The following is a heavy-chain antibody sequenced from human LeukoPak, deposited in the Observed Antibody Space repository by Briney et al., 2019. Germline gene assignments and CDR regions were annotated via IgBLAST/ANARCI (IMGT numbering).Heavy chain of an antibody. CDR1: GGSISGYY. D-gene: IGHD6-13*01. Sequence: SETLSLTCTVSGGSISGYYWSWIRQPPGKGLEWIGHIYITGSTNYNPSLKSRVTMSVDTSENQFSLRLTSVTAADTAVYYCARLYSSSWYGYYFDYWGQGTLVPVSS. V-gene: IGHV4-4*09. J-gene: IGHJ4*02. CDR2: IYITGST. CDR3: ARLYSSSWYGYYFDY.